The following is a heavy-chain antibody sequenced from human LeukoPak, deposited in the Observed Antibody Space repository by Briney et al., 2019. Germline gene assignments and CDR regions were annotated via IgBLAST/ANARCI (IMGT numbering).Heavy chain of an antibody. CDR1: GFTFSSHW. CDR2: INFDGSST. CDR3: ARVSSGWSFDY. D-gene: IGHD6-19*01. J-gene: IGHJ4*02. Sequence: GGSLRLSCTASGFTFSSHWMHWVRQAPGKGLVWVSRINFDGSSTNYADSVKGRITISRDNAKDTVYLQINSLRAEDTAVYYCARVSSGWSFDYWGQGTLVTVSS. V-gene: IGHV3-74*01.